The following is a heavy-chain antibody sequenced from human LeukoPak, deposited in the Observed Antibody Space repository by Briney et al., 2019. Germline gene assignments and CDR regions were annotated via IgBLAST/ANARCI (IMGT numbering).Heavy chain of an antibody. J-gene: IGHJ6*02. CDR1: GFPFSYYG. D-gene: IGHD3-9*01. Sequence: GGSLRLSCATSGFPFSYYGMHWVRQAPGKGPEWVAVIWYDGSKKYYADSVKGRFTISRDNSKNTLYLQMNGLRVEDTAVYYCARVANITTFGMDVWGQGTTATVSS. CDR3: ARVANITTFGMDV. CDR2: IWYDGSKK. V-gene: IGHV3-33*01.